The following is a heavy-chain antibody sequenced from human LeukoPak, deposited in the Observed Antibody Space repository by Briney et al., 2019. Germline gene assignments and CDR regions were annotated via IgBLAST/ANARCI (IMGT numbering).Heavy chain of an antibody. CDR2: IYYSGST. CDR1: DDSISSYY. J-gene: IGHJ4*02. V-gene: IGHV4-59*08. Sequence: SETLSLTCTVSDDSISSYYWTWIRQPPGKGLEWIGYIYYSGSTNYNPSLKSRVTISVDTSKNQFSLNLSSVTAADTAVYYCASHSRRYYDSSGYYSYWGQGTLVTVSS. CDR3: ASHSRRYYDSSGYYSY. D-gene: IGHD3-22*01.